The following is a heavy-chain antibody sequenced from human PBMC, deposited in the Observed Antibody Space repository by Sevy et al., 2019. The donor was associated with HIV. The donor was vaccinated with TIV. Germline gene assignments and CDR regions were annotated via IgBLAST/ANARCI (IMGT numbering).Heavy chain of an antibody. CDR1: GFTFSNYD. CDR2: ISHDGRYK. Sequence: GGSLRLSCAASGFTFSNYDLHWVRQAPGKGLDWVAVISHDGRYKNYADSVKVRFTISRDNLRNTLFLQMDSLRPDDTAVYFYARLVSCGGDCYYLDSWGQGALVTVSS. J-gene: IGHJ4*02. CDR3: ARLVSCGGDCYYLDS. V-gene: IGHV3-30*03. D-gene: IGHD2-21*02.